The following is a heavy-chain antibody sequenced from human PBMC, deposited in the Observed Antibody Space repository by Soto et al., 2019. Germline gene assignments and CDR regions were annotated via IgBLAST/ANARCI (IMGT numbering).Heavy chain of an antibody. J-gene: IGHJ6*02. CDR1: GYTLTSYG. CDR2: ISAYNGNT. D-gene: IGHD3-3*01. V-gene: IGHV1-18*01. Sequence: ASLKVTCKSSGYTLTSYGIICVRQAPGQGLEWMGWISAYNGNTNYAQKLQGRVTMTTDTSTSTAYMELRSLRSDDTAVYYCAREGYDFWSGYYGSYYYYGMDVWGQGTTVTFSS. CDR3: AREGYDFWSGYYGSYYYYGMDV.